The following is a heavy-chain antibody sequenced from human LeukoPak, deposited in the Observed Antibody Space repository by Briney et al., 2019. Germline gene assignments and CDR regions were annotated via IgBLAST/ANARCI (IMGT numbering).Heavy chain of an antibody. J-gene: IGHJ3*02. D-gene: IGHD3-22*01. Sequence: GGSLRLSCAASGFAFSSYDIHWVRHAPGIGLEWISGIGSAGDTFYPDSVKGRFTISRENAKNSLYLQVNSLRVGDTAVYYCARGYYDSSGYYRGAFDIWGQGTVVTVSS. CDR2: IGSAGDT. CDR3: ARGYYDSSGYYRGAFDI. V-gene: IGHV3-13*01. CDR1: GFAFSSYD.